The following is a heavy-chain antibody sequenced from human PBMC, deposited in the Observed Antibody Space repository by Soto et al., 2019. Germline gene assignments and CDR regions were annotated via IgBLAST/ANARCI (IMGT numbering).Heavy chain of an antibody. V-gene: IGHV4-59*01. CDR2: IYYSGST. CDR3: ARAGTDMVNLDY. Sequence: PSETLYLTCTVSGGSISSYYWSWIRQPPGKGLEWIGYIYYSGSTNYNPSLKSRVTISVDTSKNQFSLKLSSVTAADTAVYYCARAGTDMVNLDYWGQGTLVTVSS. CDR1: GGSISSYY. J-gene: IGHJ4*02. D-gene: IGHD5-18*01.